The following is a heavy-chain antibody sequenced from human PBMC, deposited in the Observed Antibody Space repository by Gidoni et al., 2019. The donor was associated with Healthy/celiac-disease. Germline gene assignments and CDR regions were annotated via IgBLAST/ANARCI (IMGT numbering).Heavy chain of an antibody. V-gene: IGHV3-23*01. D-gene: IGHD2-2*01. CDR1: GFTFSSYG. Sequence: EVQLLESGGGFVQPGGSLCLSCAASGFTFSSYGISWVRQSPGKGLEWGSAISGSGGSTYYADSVKGRFTISRDNSKNTLYLQMNSLRAEDTAVYDCAKDCTPARHLDAFDIWGQGTMVTVSS. CDR3: AKDCTPARHLDAFDI. J-gene: IGHJ3*02. CDR2: ISGSGGST.